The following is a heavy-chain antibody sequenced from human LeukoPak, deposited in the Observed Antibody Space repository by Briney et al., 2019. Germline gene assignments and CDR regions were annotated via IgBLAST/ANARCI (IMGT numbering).Heavy chain of an antibody. J-gene: IGHJ3*02. CDR3: ARDPQWLADAFDI. CDR1: GYTFTSYG. D-gene: IGHD6-19*01. Sequence: ASVKVSCKASGYTFTSYGISWVRQAPGQGLEWMGWVSAHNGNTKFAQMFQGRVTMTTDASTSTAYMELTSLRSDDTAVYYCARDPQWLADAFDIWGQGTMVTVSS. CDR2: VSAHNGNT. V-gene: IGHV1-18*01.